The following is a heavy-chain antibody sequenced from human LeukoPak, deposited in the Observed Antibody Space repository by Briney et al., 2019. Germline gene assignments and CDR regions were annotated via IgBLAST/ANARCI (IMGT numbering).Heavy chain of an antibody. Sequence: SETLSLTCAVYGVSFSSYYWSWIRQPPGKGLEWIGEITDSGSTNYSPSLQSRVSMSLDASKSQFSLKLRSVTAADPAIYYCARRMYDIGWVLDYWGQGALDTVSS. J-gene: IGHJ4*02. CDR3: ARRMYDIGWVLDY. CDR1: GVSFSSYY. D-gene: IGHD6-19*01. CDR2: ITDSGST. V-gene: IGHV4-34*01.